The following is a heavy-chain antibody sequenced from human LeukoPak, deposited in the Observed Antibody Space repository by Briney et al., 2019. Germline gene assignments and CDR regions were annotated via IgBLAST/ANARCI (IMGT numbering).Heavy chain of an antibody. J-gene: IGHJ4*02. CDR3: ARIVAVSEDYFDY. V-gene: IGHV2-70*11. Sequence: SGPTLVNPTQTLTLTCTFSGFSLSTSGMCVSWIRQPPGEALEWLARIDWDDDKRYNASLKTRLTISKDTSRNQVVLTMSNMDPVDTATYYCARIVAVSEDYFDYWGPGILVTVSS. D-gene: IGHD6-19*01. CDR2: IDWDDDK. CDR1: GFSLSTSGMC.